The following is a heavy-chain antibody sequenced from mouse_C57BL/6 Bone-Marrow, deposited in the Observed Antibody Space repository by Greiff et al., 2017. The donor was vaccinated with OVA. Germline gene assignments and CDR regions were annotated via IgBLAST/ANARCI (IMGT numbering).Heavy chain of an antibody. J-gene: IGHJ4*01. D-gene: IGHD1-1*01. CDR3: ARDYGGSGGALDY. CDR2: VFPGSGGS. CDR1: GYTFTNNW. Sequence: QVQLQQPGAELVKPGASVKMSCRASGYTFTNNWITWVRQRPGQGLEWIGDVFPGSGGSNNNEKFKRKATLTVDTSSSTAYMQLSSLTSEDSAVYYGARDYGGSGGALDYWGQGTSVTVSS. V-gene: IGHV1-55*01.